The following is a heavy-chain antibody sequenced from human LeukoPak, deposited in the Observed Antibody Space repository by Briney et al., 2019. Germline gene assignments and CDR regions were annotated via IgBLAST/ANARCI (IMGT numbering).Heavy chain of an antibody. D-gene: IGHD6-6*01. CDR2: IYHSGST. Sequence: SETLSLTCAVSGYSISSGYYWGWIRQPPGKGLEWIGSIYHSGSTYYNPSLKSRVTISVDTSKNQFSLKLSSVTAADTAVYYCASPDSGYSSSRYYYYMDVWGKGTTVTVSS. V-gene: IGHV4-38-2*01. CDR1: GYSISSGYY. CDR3: ASPDSGYSSSRYYYYMDV. J-gene: IGHJ6*03.